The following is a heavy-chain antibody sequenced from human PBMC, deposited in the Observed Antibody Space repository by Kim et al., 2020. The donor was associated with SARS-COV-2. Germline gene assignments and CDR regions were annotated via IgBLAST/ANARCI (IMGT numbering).Heavy chain of an antibody. D-gene: IGHD1-26*01. CDR3: ARPGVVGPTYWFDP. CDR1: GFTFSAYA. J-gene: IGHJ5*02. CDR2: ISSDGSYK. V-gene: IGHV3-30*14. Sequence: GGSLRLSCAASGFTFSAYAMPWVRQAPGKGPEWVAVISSDGSYKFYADSVKGRFTISRDSSKNTLYLQMNSLRAEDTAVYYCARPGVVGPTYWFDPWGQGTLVTVSS.